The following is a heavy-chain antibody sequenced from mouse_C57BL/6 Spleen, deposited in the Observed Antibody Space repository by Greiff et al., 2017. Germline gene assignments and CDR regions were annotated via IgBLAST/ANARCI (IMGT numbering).Heavy chain of an antibody. CDR2: IYPGSGNT. Sequence: QVQLQQSGAELVRPGASVKLSCKASGYTFTDYYINWVKQRPGQGLEWIARIYPGSGNTYYNEKFKGKATLTAEKSSSTAYMQLSSLTSEYSAVYFCAREDYYGSSPYFDYWGQGTTLTVSS. V-gene: IGHV1-76*01. D-gene: IGHD1-1*01. CDR1: GYTFTDYY. J-gene: IGHJ2*01. CDR3: AREDYYGSSPYFDY.